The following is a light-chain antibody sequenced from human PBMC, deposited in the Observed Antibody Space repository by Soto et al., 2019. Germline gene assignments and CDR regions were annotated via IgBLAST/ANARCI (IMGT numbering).Light chain of an antibody. V-gene: IGLV2-14*01. CDR3: SSYTSSSTHVV. J-gene: IGLJ2*01. CDR1: SSDVGGYNY. Sequence: QSALTQPASVSGSPGQSITISCTGTSSDVGGYNYVSWYQQHPGTAPKLMIYEVSNRPSGVSNRFSGYKSGNTASLTISGLQAEDEADDYCSSYTSSSTHVVFGGGTKVTVL. CDR2: EVS.